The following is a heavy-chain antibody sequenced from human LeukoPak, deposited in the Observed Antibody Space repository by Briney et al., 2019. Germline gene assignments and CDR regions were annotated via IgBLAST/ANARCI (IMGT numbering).Heavy chain of an antibody. J-gene: IGHJ4*02. V-gene: IGHV4-34*01. CDR2: INHSGST. CDR1: GGSLSGYY. CDR3: ARSPLLYCSSTSCPFDY. D-gene: IGHD2-2*01. Sequence: SETLSLTCAVYGGSLSGYYWSWIRQPPGKGLEWIGEINHSGSTNYNPSLKSRVTISVDTSKNQFSLKLSSVTAADTAVYYCARSPLLYCSSTSCPFDYWGQGTLVTVSS.